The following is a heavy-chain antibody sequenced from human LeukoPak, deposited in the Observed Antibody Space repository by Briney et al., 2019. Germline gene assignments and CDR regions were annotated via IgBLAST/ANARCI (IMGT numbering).Heavy chain of an antibody. Sequence: GGSLRLSCAASGFTFSSYSMNWVRQAPGKGLEWVSYISSSSSTIYYADSVKGRFTISRDNAKNSLYLQMNSLRAEDTAVYYCARGIRHIAAAGSEGNWFDPWGRGTLVTVSS. D-gene: IGHD6-13*01. CDR2: ISSSSSTI. V-gene: IGHV3-48*04. CDR1: GFTFSSYS. CDR3: ARGIRHIAAAGSEGNWFDP. J-gene: IGHJ5*02.